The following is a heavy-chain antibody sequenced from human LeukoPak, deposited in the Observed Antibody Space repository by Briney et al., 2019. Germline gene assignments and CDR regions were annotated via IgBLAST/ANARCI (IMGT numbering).Heavy chain of an antibody. Sequence: GGSLSLSCAVCGFSYSSYWMRGVRHSREGAREWVANLNQETSETYYVYSVRGRFTISRYNAERSLHLQRNSLRVDDTAVYYCAREVDRAFGYWGQGTLVTVSS. V-gene: IGHV3-7*01. CDR1: GFSYSSYW. CDR3: AREVDRAFGY. CDR2: LNQETSET. D-gene: IGHD2-15*01. J-gene: IGHJ4*02.